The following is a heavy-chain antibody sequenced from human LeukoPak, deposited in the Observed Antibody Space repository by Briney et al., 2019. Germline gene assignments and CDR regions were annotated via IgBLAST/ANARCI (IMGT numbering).Heavy chain of an antibody. V-gene: IGHV1-69*13. Sequence: ASVKVSCKASGGTFSSYAISWVRQAPGQGLEWMGGIIPIFGTANYAQKFQGRVTITADGSTSTAYMELSSLRSEDTAVYYCARRETTGVHYYYYGMDVWGQGTTVTVSS. CDR2: IIPIFGTA. CDR3: ARRETTGVHYYYYGMDV. J-gene: IGHJ6*02. CDR1: GGTFSSYA. D-gene: IGHD4-11*01.